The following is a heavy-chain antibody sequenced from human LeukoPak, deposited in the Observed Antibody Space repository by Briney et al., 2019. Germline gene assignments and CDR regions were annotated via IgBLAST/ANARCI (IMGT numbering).Heavy chain of an antibody. D-gene: IGHD2-2*01. CDR3: AKGERGYCSSTTCYAVD. Sequence: GGSLRLSCAASGFTVSTIYMTWVRQAPGKGLEWVSIIYSGGNTYYADSVKGRFTISRDNSKNTLYLQMNSLRVEGTAVYYCAKGERGYCSSTTCYAVDWGQGTLVTVSS. CDR1: GFTVSTIY. V-gene: IGHV3-66*01. J-gene: IGHJ4*02. CDR2: IYSGGNT.